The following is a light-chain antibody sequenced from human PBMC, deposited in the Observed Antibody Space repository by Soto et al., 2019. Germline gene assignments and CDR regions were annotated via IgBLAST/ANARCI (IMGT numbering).Light chain of an antibody. CDR3: QVWDSSSDQPDNVV. V-gene: IGLV3-21*04. CDR1: NIGSKS. J-gene: IGLJ2*01. CDR2: YDS. Sequence: SYELTQPPSVSVAPGKTARITCGGNNIGSKSVHWYQQKPGQAPVLVIYYDSDRPSGIPERFSGSNSGNTATLTISMVEAGDEADYDCQVWDSSSDQPDNVVFGGGTQLTVL.